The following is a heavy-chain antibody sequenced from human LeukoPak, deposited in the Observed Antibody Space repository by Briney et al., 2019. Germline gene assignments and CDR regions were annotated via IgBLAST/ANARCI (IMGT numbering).Heavy chain of an antibody. V-gene: IGHV3-33*01. CDR1: RFTFRNYG. D-gene: IGHD2-15*01. CDR3: ARDRGWPAVHFDL. J-gene: IGHJ4*02. CDR2: IWYDGSEK. Sequence: GGSLRLSCAASRFTFRNYGMHWVRQAPGKGLEWAAVIWYDGSEKYYVDSVKGRFTVSRDNSKTTVYLQMNSLRVEDTAVYYCARDRGWPAVHFDLWGQGTLVTVSS.